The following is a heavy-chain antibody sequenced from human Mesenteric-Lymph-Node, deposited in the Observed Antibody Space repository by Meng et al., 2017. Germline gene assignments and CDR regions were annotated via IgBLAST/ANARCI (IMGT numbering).Heavy chain of an antibody. D-gene: IGHD6-19*01. V-gene: IGHV4-59*02. Sequence: SETLSLTCSVSGASATTYYWSWVRQAPGKGLEWFGYMYYAGKSDYNPSLKSRVTISFDTSKNQFSLELRSVTAADTAVYFCARDVLDGQWLIPGYWGRGILVTVSS. CDR1: GASATTYY. CDR3: ARDVLDGQWLIPGY. J-gene: IGHJ4*02. CDR2: MYYAGKS.